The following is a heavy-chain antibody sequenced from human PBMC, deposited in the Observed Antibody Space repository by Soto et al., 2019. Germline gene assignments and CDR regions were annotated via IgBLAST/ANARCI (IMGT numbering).Heavy chain of an antibody. CDR1: GFTFSSYE. D-gene: IGHD6-19*01. V-gene: IGHV3-48*03. Sequence: GGSLRLSCAASGFTFSSYEMNGVRQAPGKGLEWVSSISLSGTNMYYADSVKGRFTISRDNAKNSLWLQMDSLRVEDTAVYYCARAGQSDGYFALDVWGQGTTVTVSS. CDR3: ARAGQSDGYFALDV. J-gene: IGHJ6*02. CDR2: ISLSGTNM.